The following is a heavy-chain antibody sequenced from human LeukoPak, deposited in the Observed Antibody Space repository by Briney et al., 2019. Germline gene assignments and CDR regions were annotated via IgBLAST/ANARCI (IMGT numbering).Heavy chain of an antibody. Sequence: NPGGSLRLSCSASGFTFSDYAMNWVRQAPGKGLEWVSSISYLSSHVYYGDSVKGRFSISRDNAKNSLYLQMNSLGAEDTAIYYCGRAIPPRRTSSAGDLWGEGTLVSVS. CDR2: ISYLSSHV. D-gene: IGHD3-16*01. CDR3: GRAIPPRRTSSAGDL. V-gene: IGHV3-21*01. CDR1: GFTFSDYA. J-gene: IGHJ4*02.